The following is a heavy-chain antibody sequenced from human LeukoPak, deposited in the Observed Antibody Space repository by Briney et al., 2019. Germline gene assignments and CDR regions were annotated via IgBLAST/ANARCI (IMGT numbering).Heavy chain of an antibody. V-gene: IGHV3-23*01. CDR1: GFTFSSYA. D-gene: IGHD6-13*01. CDR2: ISGSGGST. Sequence: GGSLRLSCAASGFTFSSYAMSWVRQAPGKGLEWVSAISGSGGSTYYADSVKGRFTISRDNSKNPLYLQMNSLRAEDTAVYYCAKGTGWQQLVSEHFDYWGQGTLVTVSS. CDR3: AKGTGWQQLVSEHFDY. J-gene: IGHJ4*02.